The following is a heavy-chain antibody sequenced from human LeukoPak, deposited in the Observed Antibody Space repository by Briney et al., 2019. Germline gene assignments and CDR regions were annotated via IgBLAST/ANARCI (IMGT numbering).Heavy chain of an antibody. Sequence: GESLRLSCAASGFTFSSYSTNWVRQAPRKGLGWVSSIRRSRSYISYAGSVKGRFTISRDNAKNSLYLQMNSLRAEDTAVYYCARDIARTYYYDSSGYEAYALDIWGQGTMVTVSS. V-gene: IGHV3-21*01. CDR1: GFTFSSYS. CDR2: IRRSRSYI. J-gene: IGHJ3*02. D-gene: IGHD3-22*01. CDR3: ARDIARTYYYDSSGYEAYALDI.